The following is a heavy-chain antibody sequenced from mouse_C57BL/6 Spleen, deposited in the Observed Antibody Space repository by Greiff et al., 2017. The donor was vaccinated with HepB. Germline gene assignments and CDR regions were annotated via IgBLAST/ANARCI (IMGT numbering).Heavy chain of an antibody. CDR2: IDPEDGDT. CDR1: GFNIKDYY. J-gene: IGHJ3*01. Sequence: EVQLQQSGAELVRPGASVKLSCTASGFNIKDYYMHWVKQRPEQGLEWIGRIDPEDGDTEYAPKFQGKATMTADTPSNTAYLQLSSLTAEDTAVYYCTLGYYGSSPWFAYWGQGTLVTVSA. V-gene: IGHV14-1*01. D-gene: IGHD1-1*01. CDR3: TLGYYGSSPWFAY.